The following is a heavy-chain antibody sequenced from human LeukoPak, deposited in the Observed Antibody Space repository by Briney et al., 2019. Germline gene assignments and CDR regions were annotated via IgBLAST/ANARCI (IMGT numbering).Heavy chain of an antibody. D-gene: IGHD2-15*01. CDR1: GFAFRDYY. Sequence: KPGGSLRLSCAASGFAFRDYYMSWIRQAPGKGLEWVSYITSGSGDTKYADSVKGRFTISRDNAKNSLYLQMDSLRAEDSAVYYCARDLLGDYYFFGMDVWGQGTTVTVSS. CDR2: ITSGSGDT. J-gene: IGHJ6*02. CDR3: ARDLLGDYYFFGMDV. V-gene: IGHV3-11*05.